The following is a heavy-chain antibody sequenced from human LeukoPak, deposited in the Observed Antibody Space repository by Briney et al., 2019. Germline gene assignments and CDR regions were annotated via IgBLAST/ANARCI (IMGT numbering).Heavy chain of an antibody. J-gene: IGHJ3*02. CDR2: INPNSGGT. CDR1: GYTFTGYY. D-gene: IGHD3-9*01. CDR3: AREPASPDDILTGWKGRGAFDI. V-gene: IGHV1-2*04. Sequence: ASVKVSCKASGYTFTGYYMHWVRQAPGQGLEWMGWINPNSGGTNYAQKFQGWVTMTRDTSISTAYMELSRLRSDDTAVYYCAREPASPDDILTGWKGRGAFDIWGQGTMVTVSS.